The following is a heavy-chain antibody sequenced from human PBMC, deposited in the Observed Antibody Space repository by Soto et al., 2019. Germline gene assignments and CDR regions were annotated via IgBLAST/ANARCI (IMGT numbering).Heavy chain of an antibody. Sequence: QVQLVQSGAEVKKPGSSVKVSCKSSGGTFSSYVISWVRQAPGQGLEWMGVIIPMLDTPNFAQKFQGRVTFTADVSTSTAYMEVSSLRSEDTAVYYCASGIPVTGTASFDYWGRGTLVTVSS. J-gene: IGHJ4*02. CDR2: IIPMLDTP. D-gene: IGHD2-21*02. CDR1: GGTFSSYV. V-gene: IGHV1-69*01. CDR3: ASGIPVTGTASFDY.